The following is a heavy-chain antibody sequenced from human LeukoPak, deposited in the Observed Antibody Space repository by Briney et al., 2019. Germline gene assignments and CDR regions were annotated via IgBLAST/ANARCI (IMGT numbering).Heavy chain of an antibody. Sequence: GGSLRLSCEASGLTFSSYAMSWVRQAPGKGLEWVSAISGSGGSTYYADSVKGRFTISRDNSKNTLYLQMNSLRAEDTAVYYCAKYSRAASLLFDYWGQGTLVTVSS. J-gene: IGHJ4*02. CDR1: GLTFSSYA. CDR2: ISGSGGST. CDR3: AKYSRAASLLFDY. V-gene: IGHV3-23*01. D-gene: IGHD6-13*01.